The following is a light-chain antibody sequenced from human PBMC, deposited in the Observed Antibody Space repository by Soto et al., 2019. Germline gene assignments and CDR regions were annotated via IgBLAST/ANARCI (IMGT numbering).Light chain of an antibody. CDR3: CSYAGSRV. CDR1: SSDVGAYNY. V-gene: IGLV2-14*01. J-gene: IGLJ3*02. CDR2: EVS. Sequence: QSALTQPASVSGSPAQSITISCTGTSSDVGAYNYVSWYQQHPGKAPKLMIYEVSNRPSGVSNRFSGSKSGNTASLTISGLQADDEADYYCCSYAGSRVFGGGTKLTVL.